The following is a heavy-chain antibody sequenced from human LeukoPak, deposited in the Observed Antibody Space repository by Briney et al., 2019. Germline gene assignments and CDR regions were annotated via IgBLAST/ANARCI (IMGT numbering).Heavy chain of an antibody. CDR1: GGSFNGYY. CDR3: ARKYYDIFDY. CDR2: INHSGST. D-gene: IGHD3-9*01. Sequence: SETLSLTCAVYGGSFNGYYWSWIRQPPGKGLEWIGEINHSGSTNYNPSLKSRVTISVDTSKNQFSLKLSSVTAADTAVYYCARKYYDIFDYWGRGTLVTVSS. V-gene: IGHV4-34*01. J-gene: IGHJ4*02.